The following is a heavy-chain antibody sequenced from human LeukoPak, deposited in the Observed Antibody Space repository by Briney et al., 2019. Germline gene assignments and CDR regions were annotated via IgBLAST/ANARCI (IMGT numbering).Heavy chain of an antibody. CDR1: GYTFTGYY. J-gene: IGHJ4*02. V-gene: IGHV1-2*06. CDR2: INPNSGGT. D-gene: IGHD6-19*01. Sequence: ASVKVSCKASGYTFTGYYMHWVRQAPGQGLEWMGRINPNSGGTNYAQKFQGRVTMTRDTSISTAYMELSRLRSDDTAVYYCARSGQWLDNYYFDYWGQGNLVTVSS. CDR3: ARSGQWLDNYYFDY.